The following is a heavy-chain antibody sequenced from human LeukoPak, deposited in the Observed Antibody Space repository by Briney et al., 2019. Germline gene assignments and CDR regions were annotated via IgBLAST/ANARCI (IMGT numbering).Heavy chain of an antibody. Sequence: GASVKVSCKASGYTFTGYYMHWVRQAPGQGLEWMGWINPNSGGTNYAQKFQGRVTMTRDTSISTAYMELSRLRSDDTAVYYCASNSQLGGGLYYYMDVWGKGTTVTVSS. CDR3: ASNSQLGGGLYYYMDV. CDR1: GYTFTGYY. J-gene: IGHJ6*03. D-gene: IGHD2-15*01. CDR2: INPNSGGT. V-gene: IGHV1-2*02.